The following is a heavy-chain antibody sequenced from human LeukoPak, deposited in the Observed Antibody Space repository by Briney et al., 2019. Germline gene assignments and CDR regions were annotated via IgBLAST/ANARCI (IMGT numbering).Heavy chain of an antibody. J-gene: IGHJ4*02. D-gene: IGHD6-13*01. CDR3: ARGGIAAAGSRDY. CDR1: GYSFTSYG. CDR2: ISTYNRNT. V-gene: IGHV1-18*01. Sequence: PEASVKVSCKASGYSFTSYGICWVRQAPGQGLEWMGWISTYNRNTNYAQKLQGRVSMTTDKSTNTAYMELRSLRSEDTAVYYCARGGIAAAGSRDYWGQGTLVTVSS.